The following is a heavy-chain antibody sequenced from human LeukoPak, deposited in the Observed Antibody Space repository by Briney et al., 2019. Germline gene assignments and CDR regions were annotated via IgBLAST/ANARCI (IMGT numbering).Heavy chain of an antibody. D-gene: IGHD6-13*01. CDR3: ARDREQPFMSAQDAFDI. Sequence: SETLSLTCTVSGGSISSSSYYWGWIRQPPGKGLEWIGSIYYSGSTYYNPSLKSRVTISVDTSKNQFSLKLSSVTAADTAVYYCARDREQPFMSAQDAFDIWGQGTMVTVSS. CDR2: IYYSGST. CDR1: GGSISSSSYY. V-gene: IGHV4-39*07. J-gene: IGHJ3*02.